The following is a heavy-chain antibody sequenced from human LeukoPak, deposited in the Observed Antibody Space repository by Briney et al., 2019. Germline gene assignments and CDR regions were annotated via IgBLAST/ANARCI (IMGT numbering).Heavy chain of an antibody. CDR3: ARGRYGSGSYRSDY. V-gene: IGHV4-4*02. CDR1: GGSISSSDW. Sequence: SETLSLTCAVSGGSISSSDWWSWVRQPPGKGLEWIGEIYHSGSTNYNPSLKSRVTISVDKSKNQFSLKLNSVTAADTAVYYCARGRYGSGSYRSDYWGQGTLVTVSS. CDR2: IYHSGST. D-gene: IGHD3-10*01. J-gene: IGHJ4*02.